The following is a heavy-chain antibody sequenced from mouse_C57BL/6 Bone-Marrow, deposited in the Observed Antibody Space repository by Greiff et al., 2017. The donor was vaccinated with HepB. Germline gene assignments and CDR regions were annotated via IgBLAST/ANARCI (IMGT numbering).Heavy chain of an antibody. CDR2: ISGGGGNT. Sequence: DVMLVESGGGLVKPGGSLKLSCAASGFTFSSYTMSWVRQTPEKRLEWVATISGGGGNTYYPDSVKGRFTISRDNAKNTLYLQMSSLRSEDTALYYCARHGIPFAYWGQGTLVTVSA. CDR3: ARHGIPFAY. D-gene: IGHD1-1*02. V-gene: IGHV5-9*01. CDR1: GFTFSSYT. J-gene: IGHJ3*01.